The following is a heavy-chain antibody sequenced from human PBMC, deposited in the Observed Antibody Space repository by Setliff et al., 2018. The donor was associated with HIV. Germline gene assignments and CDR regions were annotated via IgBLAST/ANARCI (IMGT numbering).Heavy chain of an antibody. CDR2: IIPILGTP. Sequence: GASVKVSCKTSRATFNTYTFSWVRQAPGRGLEWMGGIIPILGTPNYAQKFQGRVKITADKATSTIYVEVNSLTFDDTAVIYCAREGGMYGSDHHFDSWGQGTPVTVSS. J-gene: IGHJ4*02. D-gene: IGHD6-19*01. CDR1: RATFNTYT. CDR3: AREGGMYGSDHHFDS. V-gene: IGHV1-69*08.